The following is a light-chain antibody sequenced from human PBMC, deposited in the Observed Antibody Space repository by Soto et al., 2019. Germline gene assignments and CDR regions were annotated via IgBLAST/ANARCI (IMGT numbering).Light chain of an antibody. CDR2: AAS. CDR3: QQANSFPIT. V-gene: IGKV1-12*01. Sequence: IQMKQNQYSLSGSVGVRVTITCQATQDISNYLNWYQQRPGKAPKLLIYAASSLQSGVPSRFSGSGSGTDFTLTISSLQPEDCAIYFCQQANSFPITFGQGTRLEIK. J-gene: IGKJ5*01. CDR1: QDISNY.